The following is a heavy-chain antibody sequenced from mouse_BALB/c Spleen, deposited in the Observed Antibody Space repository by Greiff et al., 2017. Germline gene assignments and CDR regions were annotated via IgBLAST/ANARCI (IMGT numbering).Heavy chain of an antibody. D-gene: IGHD1-1*01. Sequence: EVKLVESGGGLVQPGGSLKLSCAASGFTFSSYGMSWVRQTPDKRLELVATINSNGGSTYYPDSVKGRFTISRDNAKNTLYLQMSSLKSEDTAMYYCASSVHYYGSSYRYWGQGTTRTVSS. CDR2: INSNGGST. J-gene: IGHJ2*01. CDR3: ASSVHYYGSSYRY. V-gene: IGHV5-6-3*01. CDR1: GFTFSSYG.